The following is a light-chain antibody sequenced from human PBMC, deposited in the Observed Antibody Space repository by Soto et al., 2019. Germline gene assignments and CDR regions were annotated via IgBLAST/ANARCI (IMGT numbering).Light chain of an antibody. CDR2: TGS. J-gene: IGKJ4*01. V-gene: IGKV1-8*01. CDR3: QQYYNWPLT. Sequence: MNHSQSTLSAYLGDTATLTCRASQATDSWLAWYQQKPGEAPKLLIFTGSLLHSGVPPRFSGSGSGTDFTLTISSLQPEDFAIYYCQQYYNWPLTFGGGTKVDI. CDR1: QATDSW.